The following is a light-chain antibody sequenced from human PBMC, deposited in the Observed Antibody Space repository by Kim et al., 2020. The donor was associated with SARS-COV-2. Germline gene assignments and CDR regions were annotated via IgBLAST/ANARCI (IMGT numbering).Light chain of an antibody. V-gene: IGKV3-20*01. CDR2: GAS. CDR1: QSISSSF. J-gene: IGKJ5*01. CDR3: QQCSRSIT. Sequence: LSPGERATLSGRASQSISSSFLAWYQQKTSQAPRLLIYGASSRATGIPDRFIGSGSGTDFTLTISRLEPEDFAVYFCQQCSRSITFGQGTRLEIK.